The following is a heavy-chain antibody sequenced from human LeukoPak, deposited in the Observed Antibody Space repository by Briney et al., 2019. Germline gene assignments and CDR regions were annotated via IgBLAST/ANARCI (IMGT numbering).Heavy chain of an antibody. Sequence: SGTLSLTRAVSGGSISSSNWWSWVRQPPGKGLEWIGEIYHSGSTNYNPSLKSRVTISVDKSKNQFSLKLSSVTAADTAVYYCARAIVVVVAAYPNWFDPWGQGTLVTVSS. CDR2: IYHSGST. CDR1: GGSISSSNW. V-gene: IGHV4-4*02. D-gene: IGHD2-15*01. J-gene: IGHJ5*02. CDR3: ARAIVVVVAAYPNWFDP.